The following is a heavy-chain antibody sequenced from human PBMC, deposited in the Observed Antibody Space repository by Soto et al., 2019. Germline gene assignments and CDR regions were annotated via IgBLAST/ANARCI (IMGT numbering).Heavy chain of an antibody. V-gene: IGHV1-8*01. CDR3: ARSYGSGSYGVDWFGP. J-gene: IGHJ5*02. CDR1: GYTFTSYD. Sequence: ASVKVSCKASGYTFTSYDINWVRQATGQGLEWMGWMNPNSGNTGYAQKFQGRVTMTRNTSISTAYMELSSLRSEDTAVYYCARSYGSGSYGVDWFGPWGQGTLVTVSS. D-gene: IGHD3-10*01. CDR2: MNPNSGNT.